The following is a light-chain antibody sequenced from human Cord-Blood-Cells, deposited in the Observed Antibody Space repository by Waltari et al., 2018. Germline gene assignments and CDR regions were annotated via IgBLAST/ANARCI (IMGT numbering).Light chain of an antibody. CDR3: MQALQTPPT. V-gene: IGKV2-28*01. CDR2: LGS. J-gene: IGKJ1*01. Sequence: DIVVTQSPLSLPVTPGAPASISCRSSQSLLHSNGYNYLDWYLQKPGQSPQLLIYLGSNRDSGVPDRFSGSGSGTDFTLKISRVESEDVGVYYCMQALQTPPTFGQGTKVEIK. CDR1: QSLLHSNGYNY.